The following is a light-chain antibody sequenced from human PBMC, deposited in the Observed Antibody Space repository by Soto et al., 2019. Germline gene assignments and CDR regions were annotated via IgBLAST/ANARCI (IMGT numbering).Light chain of an antibody. Sequence: QSVLTQPPSVSGAPGQRVTISCTGSSSNIGAGYDVHWYQQLPGTAPKLLIDGNSNRPSVVPDRFSGSKAGTSASLAITGLQAEDEADYYCQSYDSSLSAVVFGGGTKLTVL. V-gene: IGLV1-40*01. CDR1: SSNIGAGYD. CDR3: QSYDSSLSAVV. J-gene: IGLJ2*01. CDR2: GNS.